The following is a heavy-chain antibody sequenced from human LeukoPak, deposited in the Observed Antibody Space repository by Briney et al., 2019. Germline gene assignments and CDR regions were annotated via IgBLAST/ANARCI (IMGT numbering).Heavy chain of an antibody. J-gene: IGHJ3*02. Sequence: SETLSLTCTVSGGSISSYYWSWIRQPPGKGLEWIGYIYYSGSTNHNPSLKSRVTISVDTSKNQFSLKLSSVTAADTAVYYCARDLFCSGGSCYRAFDIWGQGTMVTVSS. V-gene: IGHV4-59*01. D-gene: IGHD2-15*01. CDR1: GGSISSYY. CDR3: ARDLFCSGGSCYRAFDI. CDR2: IYYSGST.